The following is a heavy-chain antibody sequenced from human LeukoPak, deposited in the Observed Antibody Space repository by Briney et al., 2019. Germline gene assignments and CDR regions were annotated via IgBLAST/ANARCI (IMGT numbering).Heavy chain of an antibody. J-gene: IGHJ4*02. CDR3: TTGNFGPY. Sequence: GGSLRLSCAASGFTFNDAWMNWVRQAPGKGLEWVGRIKRKTEGGTTDYGAPVKGRFSISRDDSKNTAYLQMNSLKTEDTVFYYCTTGNFGPYWGQGTLVTVSS. CDR2: IKRKTEGGTT. V-gene: IGHV3-15*07. CDR1: GFTFNDAW. D-gene: IGHD3-10*01.